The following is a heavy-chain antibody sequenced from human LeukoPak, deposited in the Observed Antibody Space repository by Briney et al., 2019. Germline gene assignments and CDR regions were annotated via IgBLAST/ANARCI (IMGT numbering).Heavy chain of an antibody. Sequence: ASVKVSCKASGYTITGYYMHWVRQAPGQGLEWMGRINPNSGGTNYAQKFQGRVTMTRDTSISTAYMELSRLRSDDTAVYYCARDKYSSGWYYFDYWGQGTLVTVSS. J-gene: IGHJ4*02. V-gene: IGHV1-2*06. CDR1: GYTITGYY. CDR3: ARDKYSSGWYYFDY. D-gene: IGHD6-19*01. CDR2: INPNSGGT.